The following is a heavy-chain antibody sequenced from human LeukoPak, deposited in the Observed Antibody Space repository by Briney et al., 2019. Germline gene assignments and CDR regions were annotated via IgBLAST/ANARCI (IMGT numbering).Heavy chain of an antibody. Sequence: ASVKVSCKASGYTFTSCYMHWVRQAPGQGLEWMGIINPSGGSTSYAQKFQGRVTMTRDMSTSTVYMELSSLRSEDTAVYYCARSSAAGLIDYWGQGTLVTVSS. D-gene: IGHD2-15*01. CDR3: ARSSAAGLIDY. V-gene: IGHV1-46*01. CDR2: INPSGGST. J-gene: IGHJ4*02. CDR1: GYTFTSCY.